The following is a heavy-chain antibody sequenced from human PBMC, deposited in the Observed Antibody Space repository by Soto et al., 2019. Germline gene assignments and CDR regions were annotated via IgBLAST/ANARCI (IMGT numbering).Heavy chain of an antibody. CDR2: VFTTGTT. CDR1: GGSINNYY. J-gene: IGHJ5*02. D-gene: IGHD3-3*02. CDR3: ARDFNSIFDDFADMRWNFDP. V-gene: IGHV4-4*07. Sequence: LSLTCSVTGGSINNYYWSWVRQSAGKGLEWIGRVFTTGTTDYNPSLKGRVTISVDTSKNQFSLSLRSVTAADTAIYYCARDFNSIFDDFADMRWNFDPWGQGTLVTVSS.